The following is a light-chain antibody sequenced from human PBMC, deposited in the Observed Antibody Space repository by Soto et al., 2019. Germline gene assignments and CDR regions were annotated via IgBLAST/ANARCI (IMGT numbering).Light chain of an antibody. CDR2: EVT. J-gene: IGLJ2*01. CDR3: CSYTTSNTVI. Sequence: QSALTQPASVSGSPGQSFTISCPGTSRDVGNYDLVSWYQQHPGKAPKLMIFEVTKRPSGVSKRFSGSKSGNTASLTTSGLQAEDETDYYCCSYTTSNTVIFGGGTKLTVL. CDR1: SRDVGNYDL. V-gene: IGLV2-23*02.